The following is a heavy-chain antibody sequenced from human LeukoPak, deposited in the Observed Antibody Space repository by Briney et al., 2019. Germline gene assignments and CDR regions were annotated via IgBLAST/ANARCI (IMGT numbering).Heavy chain of an antibody. CDR1: GDSISSTYF. V-gene: IGHV4-38-2*02. Sequence: SETLSLTCTVSGDSISSTYFWAWIRQAPGTGLGWTATINHNGNTYYNPFLKSRVTISVDRSRNQFSLKLTSVTAADTAVYYCARLGYCSGGSCHHDYWGQGTLVTVS. CDR3: ARLGYCSGGSCHHDY. J-gene: IGHJ4*02. D-gene: IGHD2-15*01. CDR2: INHNGNT.